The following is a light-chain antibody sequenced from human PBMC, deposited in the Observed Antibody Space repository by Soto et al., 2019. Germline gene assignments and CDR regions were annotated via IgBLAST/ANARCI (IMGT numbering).Light chain of an antibody. V-gene: IGLV2-14*03. CDR1: SSDVGSYNY. Sequence: QSALTQPASVSGSPGQSITISCTGTSSDVGSYNYVSWYQQHPGKAPKLMIYDVSNRPSGVSNRFSGSKSGNTASLTISGLQAEDEADYYCSSYSSRNTHVFGTGTKLTVL. CDR3: SSYSSRNTHV. CDR2: DVS. J-gene: IGLJ1*01.